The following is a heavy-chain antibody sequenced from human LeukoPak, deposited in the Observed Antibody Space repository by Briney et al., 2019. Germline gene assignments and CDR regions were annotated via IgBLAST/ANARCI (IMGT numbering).Heavy chain of an antibody. CDR3: ASGPRHWNDNDY. D-gene: IGHD1-1*01. V-gene: IGHV1-69*13. CDR2: IIPIFGTA. CDR1: GGTFSSYA. J-gene: IGHJ4*02. Sequence: GPSVKVSCKASGGTFSSYAISWVRQAPGQGLEWMGGIIPIFGTANYAQKFQGRVTITADESTSTAYMELSSLRSEDTAVYYCASGPRHWNDNDYWGQGTLVTVSS.